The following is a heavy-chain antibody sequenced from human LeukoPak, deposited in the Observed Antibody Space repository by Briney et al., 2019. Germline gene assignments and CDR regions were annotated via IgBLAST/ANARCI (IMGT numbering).Heavy chain of an antibody. CDR3: AKDISLGTAMAFDY. D-gene: IGHD5-18*01. V-gene: IGHV3-43D*03. Sequence: GGSLRLSCAASGFTFDDYAMHWVRQAPGKGLEWVSLISWDGGSTYYADSVKGRFTISRDSSKNSLYLQMNSLRAEDTALYYCAKDISLGTAMAFDYWGQGTLVTVSS. CDR2: ISWDGGST. CDR1: GFTFDDYA. J-gene: IGHJ4*02.